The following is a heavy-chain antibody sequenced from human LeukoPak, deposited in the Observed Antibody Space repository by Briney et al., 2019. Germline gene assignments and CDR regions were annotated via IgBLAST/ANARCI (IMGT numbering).Heavy chain of an antibody. Sequence: PGGSLRLSCAASGFTFSSYAMHWVRQAPGKGLEWVAVISYDGSNKYYADSVKGRFTISRDNSKNTLYLQMNSLRAEDTAVYYCARSRWGDYMDVWGKGTTVTVSS. D-gene: IGHD6-13*01. CDR2: ISYDGSNK. CDR1: GFTFSSYA. J-gene: IGHJ6*03. V-gene: IGHV3-30*04. CDR3: ARSRWGDYMDV.